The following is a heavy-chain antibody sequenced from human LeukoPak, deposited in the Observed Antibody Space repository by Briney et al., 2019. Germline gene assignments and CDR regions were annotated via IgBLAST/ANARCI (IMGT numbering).Heavy chain of an antibody. J-gene: IGHJ6*03. CDR2: ISGSGGST. V-gene: IGHV3-23*01. CDR1: GFTFSDYY. CDR3: AKEGYYYYYMDV. Sequence: PGGSLRLSCAASGFTFSDYYMSWVRQAPGKGLEWVSAISGSGGSTYYADSVKGRFTISRDNSKNTLYLQMNSLRAEDTAVYYCAKEGYYYYYMDVWGKGTTVTVSS.